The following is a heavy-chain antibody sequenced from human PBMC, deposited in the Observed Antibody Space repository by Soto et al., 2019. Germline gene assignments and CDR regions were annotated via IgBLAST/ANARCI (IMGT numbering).Heavy chain of an antibody. Sequence: EGQLLESGGGLVQPGGSLRLSCAASGFTFSSYAMSWVRQAPGKGLEWVSAISGSGGSTYYADSVKGRFTISRDNSKNTLYLQMNSLRAEDTAVYYCAKSYYDYIWGSYRFAPDYWGQGTLVTVSS. CDR3: AKSYYDYIWGSYRFAPDY. CDR1: GFTFSSYA. V-gene: IGHV3-23*01. CDR2: ISGSGGST. D-gene: IGHD3-16*02. J-gene: IGHJ4*02.